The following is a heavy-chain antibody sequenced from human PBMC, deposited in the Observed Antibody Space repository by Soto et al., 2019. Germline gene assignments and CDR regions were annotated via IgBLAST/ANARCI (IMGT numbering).Heavy chain of an antibody. J-gene: IGHJ5*02. Sequence: LRLSCAASGFTFSSYWMSWVRQAPGKGLEWVANIKQDGSEKYYVDSVKGRFTISRDNAKNSLYLQMNSLRAEDTAVYNCARDSPNYDFWSGYSNNWFDPWGQGTLVTVSS. V-gene: IGHV3-7*01. CDR1: GFTFSSYW. D-gene: IGHD3-3*01. CDR2: IKQDGSEK. CDR3: ARDSPNYDFWSGYSNNWFDP.